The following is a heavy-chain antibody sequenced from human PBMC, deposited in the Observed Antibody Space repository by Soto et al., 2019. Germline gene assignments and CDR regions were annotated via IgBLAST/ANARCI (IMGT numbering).Heavy chain of an antibody. D-gene: IGHD6-13*01. CDR2: ISYDGSNK. J-gene: IGHJ6*02. V-gene: IGHV3-30*18. CDR1: GFTFSSYG. CDR3: AKDLKQQLANYYYYYGMDV. Sequence: QVQLVESGGGVVQPGRSLRLSCAASGFTFSSYGMHWVRQAPGKGLECVAVISYDGSNKYYADSVKGRFTISRDNSKNTLYLQMNSLRAEDTAVYYCAKDLKQQLANYYYYYGMDVWGQGTTVTVSS.